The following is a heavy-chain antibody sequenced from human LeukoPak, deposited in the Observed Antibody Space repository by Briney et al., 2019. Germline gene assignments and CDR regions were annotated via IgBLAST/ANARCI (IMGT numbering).Heavy chain of an antibody. Sequence: GGSLRLSCAAPAFTFSSYSMSWVRQAPGKGLEWVSGITGRGENIYYAGSVKGRFTISRDNAKNSLYLQMNSLRAEDTAVYYCAVLGITMIGGVWGKGTTVTISS. CDR2: ITGRGENI. V-gene: IGHV3-21*01. D-gene: IGHD3-10*02. J-gene: IGHJ6*04. CDR1: AFTFSSYS. CDR3: AVLGITMIGGV.